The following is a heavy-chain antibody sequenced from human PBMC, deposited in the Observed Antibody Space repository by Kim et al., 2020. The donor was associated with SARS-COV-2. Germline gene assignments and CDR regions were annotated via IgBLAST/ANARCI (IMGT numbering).Heavy chain of an antibody. CDR1: GYTFTSYG. CDR2: ISAYNGNT. V-gene: IGHV1-18*04. CDR3: ARGPYSSSWSTRYYYYYGMDV. D-gene: IGHD6-13*01. J-gene: IGHJ6*02. Sequence: ASVKVSCKASGYTFTSYGISWVRQAPGQGLEWMGWISAYNGNTNYAQKLQGRVTMTTDTSTSTAYMELRSLRSDDTAVYYCARGPYSSSWSTRYYYYYGMDVWGQGTTVTVSS.